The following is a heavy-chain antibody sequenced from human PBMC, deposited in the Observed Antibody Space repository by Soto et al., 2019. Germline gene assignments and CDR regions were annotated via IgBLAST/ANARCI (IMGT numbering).Heavy chain of an antibody. CDR1: GGPISSYY. CDR2: IYYSGST. CDR3: ARVGKNGLPGY. J-gene: IGHJ4*02. Sequence: SETLSLTCTVSGGPISSYYWSWIRQPPGKGLEWIGYIYYSGSTNYNPSLKSRVTISVDTSKNQFSLKLSSVTAADTAVYYCARVGKNGLPGYWGQGTLVTVSS. D-gene: IGHD2-8*01. V-gene: IGHV4-59*01.